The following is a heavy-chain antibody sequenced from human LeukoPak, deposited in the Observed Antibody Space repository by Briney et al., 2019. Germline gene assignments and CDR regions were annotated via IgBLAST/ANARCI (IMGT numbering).Heavy chain of an antibody. CDR3: ARDRGWFDP. Sequence: GGSLRLSCVVSGFTFSTYWMSWVRQAPGKGLEWVSVIYSGGSTYYADSVKGRFTISRDNSENTLYLQMNSLRAEDTAVYYCARDRGWFDPWGQGTLVTVSS. CDR2: IYSGGST. J-gene: IGHJ5*02. V-gene: IGHV3-53*01. D-gene: IGHD5-24*01. CDR1: GFTFSTYW.